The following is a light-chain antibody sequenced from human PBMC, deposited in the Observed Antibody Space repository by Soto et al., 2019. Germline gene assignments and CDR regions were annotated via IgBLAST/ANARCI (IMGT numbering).Light chain of an antibody. CDR3: QQYNSYWT. J-gene: IGKJ1*01. V-gene: IGKV1-5*01. CDR1: QSISSW. CDR2: DAS. Sequence: DIQMTQSPSSLSASVGDRVTIACRASQSISSWLAWYQQKPGKAPKLLIYDASRLESGVPSRFSGSGSVTEFTLTIRSLQPDDFATYYCQQYNSYWTFGQGTKVDIK.